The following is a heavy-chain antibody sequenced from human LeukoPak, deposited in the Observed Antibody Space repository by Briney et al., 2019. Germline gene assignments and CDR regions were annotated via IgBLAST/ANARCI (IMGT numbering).Heavy chain of an antibody. V-gene: IGHV3-7*03. CDR3: ARGGGLDV. CDR2: INHNGNVS. D-gene: IGHD3-16*01. CDR1: GFTFSSYW. J-gene: IGHJ6*02. Sequence: GGSLRPSRAASGFTFSSYWMNWARQAPGKGLEWVASINHNGNVSYYVDSVKGRFTISRDNAKNSLYLQMSNLRAEDTAVYFCARGGGLDVWGQGATVTVSS.